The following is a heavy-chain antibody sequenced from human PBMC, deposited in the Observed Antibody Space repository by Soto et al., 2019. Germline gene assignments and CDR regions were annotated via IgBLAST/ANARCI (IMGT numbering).Heavy chain of an antibody. V-gene: IGHV5-51*01. CDR1: GYSFTSYW. CDR2: IYPGDSDT. J-gene: IGHJ6*02. D-gene: IGHD3-3*01. Sequence: GESLKISCKGSGYSFTSYWIGWVRQMPGKGLEWMGIIYPGDSDTRYSPSFQGQVTISADKSISTAYLQWSSLKASDTAMYYCARSITIFGVVTDTYYYYYGMDVWGQGTTVTVSS. CDR3: ARSITIFGVVTDTYYYYYGMDV.